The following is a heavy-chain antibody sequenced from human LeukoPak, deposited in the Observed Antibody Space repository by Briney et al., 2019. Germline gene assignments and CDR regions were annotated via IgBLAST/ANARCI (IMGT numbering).Heavy chain of an antibody. CDR1: GFPFNSYR. V-gene: IGHV3-74*01. CDR2: INSDGSSP. D-gene: IGHD5-18*01. J-gene: IGHJ1*01. CDR3: ARARRGYSYSTLGD. Sequence: GPPRHSCAASGFPFNSYRMHWVRQAPGKGLVWVSRINSDGSSPSHADSVKGRFTISRDNAKNTLYLQMNSLRAEDTAVYYCARARRGYSYSTLGDWGQGELGSVSS.